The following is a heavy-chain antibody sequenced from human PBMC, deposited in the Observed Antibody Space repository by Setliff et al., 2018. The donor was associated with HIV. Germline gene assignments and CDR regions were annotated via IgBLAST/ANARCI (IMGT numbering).Heavy chain of an antibody. CDR3: ARGDTYYHDRSGYVKSALDAFDI. J-gene: IGHJ3*02. V-gene: IGHV4-59*08. D-gene: IGHD3-22*01. CDR1: GGSISNYY. Sequence: SETLSLTCTVSGGSISNYYWSWIRQPPGKGLEWIGYIYYSGSTNYNPSLKSRVTISADTSKNQFSLKLSSVTAADTAVYHCARGDTYYHDRSGYVKSALDAFDIWGRGTLVTVSS. CDR2: IYYSGST.